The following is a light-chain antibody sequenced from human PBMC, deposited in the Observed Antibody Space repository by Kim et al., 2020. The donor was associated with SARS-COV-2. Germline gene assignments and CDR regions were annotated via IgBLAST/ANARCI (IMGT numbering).Light chain of an antibody. Sequence: ALGQTVRITCQGDSLRSYYASWYQQKTGQAPVLVIYGKNNRPSGIPDRFSGSSSGNTASLTITGAQAEDEADYYCNSRDSSGNHVVFGGGTKLTVL. J-gene: IGLJ2*01. V-gene: IGLV3-19*01. CDR1: SLRSYY. CDR3: NSRDSSGNHVV. CDR2: GKN.